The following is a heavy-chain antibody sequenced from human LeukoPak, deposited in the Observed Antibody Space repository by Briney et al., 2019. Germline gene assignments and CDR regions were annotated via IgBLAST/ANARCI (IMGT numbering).Heavy chain of an antibody. CDR2: ISSSSSYI. J-gene: IGHJ4*02. CDR3: ATSRGSGYEADY. Sequence: GGSLRLSCAASRFTFSSYSMNWVRQAPGKGLEWVSSISSSSSYIYYADSVKGRFTISRDNAKNSLYLQMNSLRAEDTAVYYCATSRGSGYEADYWGQGTLVTVSS. V-gene: IGHV3-21*01. CDR1: RFTFSSYS. D-gene: IGHD5-12*01.